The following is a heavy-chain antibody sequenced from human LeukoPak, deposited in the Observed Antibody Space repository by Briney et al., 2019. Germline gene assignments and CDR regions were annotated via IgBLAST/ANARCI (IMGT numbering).Heavy chain of an antibody. CDR2: IYYRGST. CDR1: GGSISSYY. CDR3: AKGSVAGTSDY. V-gene: IGHV4-59*01. Sequence: SETLSLTCSVPGGSISSYYWSWIRQPPGKGREWVGYIYYRGSTNYNPSLTSRVTISVDTSKNQFSLKLSSVTAADTAAYYCAKGSVAGTSDYWGQGTLVTVSS. D-gene: IGHD6-19*01. J-gene: IGHJ4*02.